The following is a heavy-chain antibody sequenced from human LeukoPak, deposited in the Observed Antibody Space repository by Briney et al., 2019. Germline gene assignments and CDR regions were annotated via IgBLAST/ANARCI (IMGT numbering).Heavy chain of an antibody. CDR1: GFTFSSYG. Sequence: GGSLRLSCAASGFTFSSYGMHWVRRAPGKGLEWVAFIRYDGSNKYYADSVKGRFTISRDNSKNTLYLQMNSLRAEDTAVYYCAKDWDHSSGSYFQHWGQGTLVTVSS. CDR2: IRYDGSNK. V-gene: IGHV3-30*02. CDR3: AKDWDHSSGSYFQH. D-gene: IGHD1-26*01. J-gene: IGHJ1*01.